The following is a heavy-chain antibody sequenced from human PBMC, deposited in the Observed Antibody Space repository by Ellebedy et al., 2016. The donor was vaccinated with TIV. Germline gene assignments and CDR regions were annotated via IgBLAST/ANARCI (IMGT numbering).Heavy chain of an antibody. CDR2: ISYDGSNK. CDR1: GFTFSSYA. V-gene: IGHV3-30-3*01. J-gene: IGHJ4*02. D-gene: IGHD3/OR15-3a*01. CDR3: AKVLDDDSGFDY. Sequence: GESLKISXAASGFTFSSYAMHWVRQAPGKGLEWVAVISYDGSNKYYADSVKGRFTISRDNSKNTLYLQMNSLRAEDTAVYYCAKVLDDDSGFDYWGQGTLVTVSS.